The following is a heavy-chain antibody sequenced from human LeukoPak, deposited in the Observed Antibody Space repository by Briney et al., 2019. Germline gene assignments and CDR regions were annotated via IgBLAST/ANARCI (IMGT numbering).Heavy chain of an antibody. Sequence: GASVNVSCKASGGTFSNYAISWVRQAPGQGLEWMRRIIPILGITNYAQRFQGRVTITADTSTSTAYMELSSLRSEDTAIYYCARDPLSDCTATTCYTVSVYWGQGTLVTVSS. CDR1: GGTFSNYA. D-gene: IGHD2-2*02. V-gene: IGHV1-69*04. CDR3: ARDPLSDCTATTCYTVSVY. J-gene: IGHJ4*02. CDR2: IIPILGIT.